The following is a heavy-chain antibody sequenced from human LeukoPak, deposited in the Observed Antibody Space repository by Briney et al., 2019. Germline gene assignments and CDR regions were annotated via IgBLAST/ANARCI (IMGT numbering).Heavy chain of an antibody. CDR3: TTVSRGSSSWGNYYYYYYMDV. D-gene: IGHD6-13*01. CDR1: GFTFSSYS. CDR2: ISSSSSYM. J-gene: IGHJ6*03. V-gene: IGHV3-21*03. Sequence: GSLRLSCAASGFTFSSYSVNWVRQAPGKGLEWVSSISSSSSYMSYADSVKGRFTISRDNAKNSLYLQMNSLKTEDTAVYYCTTVSRGSSSWGNYYYYYYMDVWGKGTTVTVSS.